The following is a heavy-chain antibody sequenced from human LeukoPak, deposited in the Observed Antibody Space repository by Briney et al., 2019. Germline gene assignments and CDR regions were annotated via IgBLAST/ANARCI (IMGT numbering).Heavy chain of an antibody. D-gene: IGHD6-13*01. CDR2: INPNSGGT. J-gene: IGHJ4*02. V-gene: IGHV1-2*02. CDR1: GYTFTGYY. CDR3: ARAIAAAGTCFDY. Sequence: ASVKVSCKASGYTFTGYYMHWVRQAPGQGLEWMGWINPNSGGTNYAQKFQGRVTMTRDTSISTAYMELSRLRSDDTAVYYCARAIAAAGTCFDYWGQGTLVTVSS.